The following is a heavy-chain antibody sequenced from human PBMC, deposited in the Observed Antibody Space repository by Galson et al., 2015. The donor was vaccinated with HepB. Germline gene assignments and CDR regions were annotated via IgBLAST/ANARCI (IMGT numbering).Heavy chain of an antibody. CDR3: ARDLYDILTGSRLRGYDHFGMDV. V-gene: IGHV3-48*01. J-gene: IGHJ6*02. CDR1: GFSFSTYG. Sequence: SLRLSCAASGFSFSTYGANWVRQAPGKGLEWVSYINPFSTTISYTPKFQDRLTMTRDTSLRTVYMELNRLTSDDTAVYYCARDLYDILTGSRLRGYDHFGMDVWGQGTAVTVSS. CDR2: INPFSTTI. D-gene: IGHD3-9*01.